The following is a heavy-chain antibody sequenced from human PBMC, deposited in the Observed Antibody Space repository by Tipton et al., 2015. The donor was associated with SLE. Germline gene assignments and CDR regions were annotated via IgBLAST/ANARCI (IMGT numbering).Heavy chain of an antibody. D-gene: IGHD3-3*01. V-gene: IGHV3-30*04. CDR2: ISYDGSNK. Sequence: SLRLSCTASGFTFSTYAMHWVRQAPGKGLEWVALISYDGSNKYYADSVKGRFTISRDNAENSLFLQMNGLRAEDTALYYCATTKIRTYYDFSLDYWGQGTQVTVSS. J-gene: IGHJ4*02. CDR1: GFTFSTYA. CDR3: ATTKIRTYYDFSLDY.